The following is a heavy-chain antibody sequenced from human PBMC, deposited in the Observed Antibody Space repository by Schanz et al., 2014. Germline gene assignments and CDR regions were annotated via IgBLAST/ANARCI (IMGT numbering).Heavy chain of an antibody. V-gene: IGHV1-2*06. CDR1: GYTFRHYV. CDR3: AREKGHGYSGLS. CDR2: INPNSGGT. D-gene: IGHD5-12*01. J-gene: IGHJ5*02. Sequence: QVQLVQSGGEVKKPGASVKVSCKASGYTFRHYVISWLRQAPGQGLEWMGRINPNSGGTNYAQKFQGRVTMTWDTSTSTAYMELRRLRSDDTAIYYCAREKGHGYSGLSWGQGTLLAVSS.